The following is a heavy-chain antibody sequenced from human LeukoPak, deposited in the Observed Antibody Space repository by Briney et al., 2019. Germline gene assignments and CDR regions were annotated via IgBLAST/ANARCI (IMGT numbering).Heavy chain of an antibody. Sequence: PGGSLRLSCAASGFTFSSYGMSWVRQAPGKGLEWVSAISGSGGTTYYADSVKGRFTISRDNSKNTLYLQMNSLRAEDTAVYYCAGTYYDYVWGSYGIDYWGQGTLVTVSS. CDR3: AGTYYDYVWGSYGIDY. J-gene: IGHJ4*02. CDR1: GFTFSSYG. V-gene: IGHV3-23*01. CDR2: ISGSGGTT. D-gene: IGHD3-16*01.